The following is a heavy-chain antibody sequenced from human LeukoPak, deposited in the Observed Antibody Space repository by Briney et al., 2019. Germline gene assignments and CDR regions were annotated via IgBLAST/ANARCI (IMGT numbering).Heavy chain of an antibody. D-gene: IGHD3-10*01. Sequence: ASVKVSCRSSGYTFIGHYIHWVRQAPGQGLEWMGWINPNSGGTNYAQKFQGRVTMTRDTSISTAYMELSRLRSDDTAVYYCVRDSIRSYYGSGSYMGYWGQGTLVTVSS. CDR2: INPNSGGT. CDR3: VRDSIRSYYGSGSYMGY. J-gene: IGHJ4*02. V-gene: IGHV1-2*02. CDR1: GYTFIGHY.